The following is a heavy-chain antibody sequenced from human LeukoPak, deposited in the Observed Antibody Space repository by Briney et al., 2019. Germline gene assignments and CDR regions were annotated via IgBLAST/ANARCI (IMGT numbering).Heavy chain of an antibody. CDR2: INADGSGT. V-gene: IGHV3-74*01. D-gene: IGHD2-2*01. Sequence: PGGSLRLSCAASGFTFSSHWMHWVRQAPEKGLMGVAHINADGSGTYYAASVKGRFTISRDNAQSTLYLQMHSLTAEDTAVYYCVSRALRDCSYTSCTRGNWFDPWGQGTLVTVSS. J-gene: IGHJ5*02. CDR1: GFTFSSHW. CDR3: VSRALRDCSYTSCTRGNWFDP.